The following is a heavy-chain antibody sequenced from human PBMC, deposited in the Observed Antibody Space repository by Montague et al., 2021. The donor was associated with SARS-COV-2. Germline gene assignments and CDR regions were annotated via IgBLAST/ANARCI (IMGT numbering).Heavy chain of an antibody. CDR1: GFTFSSYG. J-gene: IGHJ4*02. Sequence: SLRLSCAASGFTFSSYGMHWVRQAPGKGLEWVAVIWYDGSNKYYADSVKGRFTISRDNSKNTLYLQMNSLRAEDTAVYYCARDSSILLWFGELSVWGQGTLVTVSS. CDR2: IWYDGSNK. CDR3: ARDSSILLWFGELSV. V-gene: IGHV3-33*01. D-gene: IGHD3-10*01.